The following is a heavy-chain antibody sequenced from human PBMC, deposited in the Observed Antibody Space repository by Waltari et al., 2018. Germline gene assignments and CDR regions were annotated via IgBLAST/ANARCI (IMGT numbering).Heavy chain of an antibody. CDR2: IYYSGST. Sequence: QLQLQESGPGLVKPSETLSLTCTVSGGSISSSSYYWGWIRQPPGKGLEWIGSIYYSGSTYYNPCLKSRVTISVDTSKNQFSLKLSAVTAADTAVYYCAREGLRYYYFDYWGQGTLVTVSS. CDR1: GGSISSSSYY. D-gene: IGHD5-12*01. V-gene: IGHV4-39*07. CDR3: AREGLRYYYFDY. J-gene: IGHJ4*02.